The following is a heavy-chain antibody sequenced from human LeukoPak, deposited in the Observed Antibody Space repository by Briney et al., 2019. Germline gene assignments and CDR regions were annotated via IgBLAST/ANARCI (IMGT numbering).Heavy chain of an antibody. V-gene: IGHV4-59*01. CDR1: GGSISSYY. CDR3: ARGKLGIFSDYYNYMDV. J-gene: IGHJ6*03. D-gene: IGHD7-27*01. Sequence: PSETLSLTCTVSGGSISSYYWSWIRQPPGKGLEWIGYIYYSGSTNYNPSLKSRVTISVDTSKNQFSLKLSSVTAADTAVYYCARGKLGIFSDYYNYMDVWGKGTTVTISS. CDR2: IYYSGST.